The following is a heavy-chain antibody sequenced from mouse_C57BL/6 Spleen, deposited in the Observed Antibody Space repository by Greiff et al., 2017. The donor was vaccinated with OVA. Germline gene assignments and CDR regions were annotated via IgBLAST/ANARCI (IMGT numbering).Heavy chain of an antibody. CDR1: GYTFTSYW. V-gene: IGHV1-7*01. Sequence: QVQLKQSGAELAKPGASVKLSCKASGYTFTSYWMHWVKQRPGQGLEWIGYINPSSGYTKYNQKFKDQATLTADKSSSTAYMQLSSLTYEDSAVYYCARHYGSSYRDAMDYWGQGTSVTVSS. J-gene: IGHJ4*01. D-gene: IGHD1-1*01. CDR3: ARHYGSSYRDAMDY. CDR2: INPSSGYT.